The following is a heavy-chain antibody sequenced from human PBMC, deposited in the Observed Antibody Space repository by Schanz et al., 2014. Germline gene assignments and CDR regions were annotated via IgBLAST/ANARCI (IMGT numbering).Heavy chain of an antibody. Sequence: EVHLEESGGGLVQPGGSQRLSCAVSGFTFSNCDMTWVRQAPGKGLEWVAIIDGRGITTFYADSVKGRFTISRDNSKNTLYLQMNSLRVEDTALYYCARDRSNNFDYWGQGTLVTVSS. V-gene: IGHV3-23*04. J-gene: IGHJ4*02. D-gene: IGHD2-2*01. CDR3: ARDRSNNFDY. CDR1: GFTFSNCD. CDR2: IDGRGITT.